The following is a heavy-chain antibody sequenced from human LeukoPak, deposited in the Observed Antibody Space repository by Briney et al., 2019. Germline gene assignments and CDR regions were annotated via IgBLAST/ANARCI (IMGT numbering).Heavy chain of an antibody. V-gene: IGHV5-51*01. J-gene: IGHJ3*02. CDR3: ARHRDIVVENDAFDI. CDR1: GYSFTSYW. CDR2: IYPGDSDT. Sequence: GESLRISCKGSGYSFTSYWISWVRQMPGKGLEWMGIIYPGDSDTRYSPSFQGQVTISADKSISTAYLQWSSLKASDTAMYYCARHRDIVVENDAFDIWGQGTMVTVSS. D-gene: IGHD2-15*01.